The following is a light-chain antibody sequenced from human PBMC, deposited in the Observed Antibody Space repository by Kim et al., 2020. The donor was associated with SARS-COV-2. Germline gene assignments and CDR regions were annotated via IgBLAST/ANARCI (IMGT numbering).Light chain of an antibody. J-gene: IGKJ2*01. Sequence: DIVLTQSPGFLSLSPGERATLSCRASQSISSTYLAWYQQKPGQTPRPLIYGSSSSVTGIPDRFSGRGSGTDFPLTIHRLEPEDFAVYYCQQYGRPPPYTFRRGTKLEI. CDR3: QQYGRPPPYT. CDR1: QSISSTY. V-gene: IGKV3-20*01. CDR2: GSS.